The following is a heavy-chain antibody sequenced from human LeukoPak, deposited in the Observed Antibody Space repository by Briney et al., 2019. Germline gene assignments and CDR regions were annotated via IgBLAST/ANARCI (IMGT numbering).Heavy chain of an antibody. D-gene: IGHD3-10*01. Sequence: PSETLSLTCTVSGGSISSYYWSWIRQPAGKGLEWIGRIYTSGSTNYNPSLKSRVTISVDTSKNQFSLKLSSVTAADTAVYYCASQENGSGSYSNDYWGQGTLVTVSS. CDR2: IYTSGST. CDR3: ASQENGSGSYSNDY. V-gene: IGHV4-4*07. J-gene: IGHJ4*02. CDR1: GGSISSYY.